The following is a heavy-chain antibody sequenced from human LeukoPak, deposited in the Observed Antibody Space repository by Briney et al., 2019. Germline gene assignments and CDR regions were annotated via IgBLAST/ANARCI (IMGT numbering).Heavy chain of an antibody. CDR1: GGSISSSSYH. D-gene: IGHD2-15*01. Sequence: SETLSLTCTVSGGSISSSSYHWSWIRQPPGKGLEWIGYIYYSGSTYYNPSLKSRVTISVDTSKNQFSLKLSSVTAADTAVYYCASVVVVAATPNWFDPWGQGTLVTVSS. V-gene: IGHV4-30-4*08. J-gene: IGHJ5*02. CDR2: IYYSGST. CDR3: ASVVVVAATPNWFDP.